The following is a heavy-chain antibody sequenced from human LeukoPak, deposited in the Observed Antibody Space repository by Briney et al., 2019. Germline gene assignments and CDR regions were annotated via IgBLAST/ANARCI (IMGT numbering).Heavy chain of an antibody. D-gene: IGHD3-10*01. CDR2: IIPIFGTA. CDR3: ARRIDLYGSGSYYTPLDY. Sequence: SVKVSCKASGGTFSSYAISWGRRAPGQGLEWMGGIIPIFGTANYAQKFQGRVTITADESTSTAYMELSSLRSEDTAVYYCARRIDLYGSGSYYTPLDYWGQGTLVTVSS. J-gene: IGHJ4*02. CDR1: GGTFSSYA. V-gene: IGHV1-69*13.